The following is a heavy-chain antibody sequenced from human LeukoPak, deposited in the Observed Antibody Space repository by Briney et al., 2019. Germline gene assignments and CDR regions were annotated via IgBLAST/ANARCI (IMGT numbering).Heavy chain of an antibody. CDR1: GFTFSSYS. J-gene: IGHJ5*02. Sequence: GGSLRLSCAASGFTFSSYSMNWVRQAPGKGLEWVSSISSSSYIYYADSVKGRFTISRDNAKNSLYLQINSLRAEDTAVYYCARDVCGGDCYSLGGNWFDPWGQGTLVTVSS. V-gene: IGHV3-21*01. D-gene: IGHD2-21*02. CDR2: ISSSSYI. CDR3: ARDVCGGDCYSLGGNWFDP.